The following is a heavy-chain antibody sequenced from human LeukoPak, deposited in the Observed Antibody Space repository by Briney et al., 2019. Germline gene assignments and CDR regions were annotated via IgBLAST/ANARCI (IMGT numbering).Heavy chain of an antibody. J-gene: IGHJ4*02. Sequence: PGGSLRLSCAASGFTFSNYWMTWVRQAPGKGLEWVANIKEDGSEEYYVDSVKGRFTISRDNAKSSLYLQMNSLGAEDTAVYYCARDQHCSSTSCYGGGFDYWGQGTLVTVTS. V-gene: IGHV3-7*01. D-gene: IGHD2-2*01. CDR2: IKEDGSEE. CDR1: GFTFSNYW. CDR3: ARDQHCSSTSCYGGGFDY.